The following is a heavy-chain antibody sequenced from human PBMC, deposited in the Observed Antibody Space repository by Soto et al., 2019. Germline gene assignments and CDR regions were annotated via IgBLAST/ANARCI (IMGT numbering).Heavy chain of an antibody. CDR1: GGSIRSGDYY. V-gene: IGHV4-30-4*01. D-gene: IGHD1-7*01. J-gene: IGHJ4*02. Sequence: KTSETLSLTCTVSGGSIRSGDYYWSWIRQPPGKGLEWIGYIYYSGSTYYNPSLKSRVTISVDTSKNQFSLKLSSVTAADTAVYYCARVAQLELRPQLLYYFDYWGQGTLVTVSS. CDR2: IYYSGST. CDR3: ARVAQLELRPQLLYYFDY.